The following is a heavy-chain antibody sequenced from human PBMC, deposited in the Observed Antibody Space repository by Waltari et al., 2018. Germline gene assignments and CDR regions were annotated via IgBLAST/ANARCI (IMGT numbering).Heavy chain of an antibody. V-gene: IGHV3-30*19. J-gene: IGHJ4*02. Sequence: QVQLGESGGGVGQPGMSLGLPLAASGFRPGSLGMHWVRQAPGKGLEWVALIFFGGGDTFYADSVRGRFTISRDNSKNTLYLDINSLRLDDTAIYYCAKDAFGNTYLDHWGQGTLVTVSS. CDR2: IFFGGGDT. CDR3: AKDAFGNTYLDH. CDR1: GFRPGSLG. D-gene: IGHD3-10*01.